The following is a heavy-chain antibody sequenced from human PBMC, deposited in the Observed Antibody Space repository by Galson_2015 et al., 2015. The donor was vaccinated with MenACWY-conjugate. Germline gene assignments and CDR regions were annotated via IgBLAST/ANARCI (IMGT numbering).Heavy chain of an antibody. V-gene: IGHV3-23*01. CDR2: ISGSGRST. CDR3: VKDIRGRQDLHYYGMDV. Sequence: SLRLSCAASGFTFSSYAMSWVRQAPGKGLEWVSTISGSGRSTYFADSVKGRFTISRDNSKNTLYLQMNSLRAEDTAVYYCVKDIRGRQDLHYYGMDVWGQGTTVTVSS. CDR1: GFTFSSYA. J-gene: IGHJ6*02. D-gene: IGHD3-3*02.